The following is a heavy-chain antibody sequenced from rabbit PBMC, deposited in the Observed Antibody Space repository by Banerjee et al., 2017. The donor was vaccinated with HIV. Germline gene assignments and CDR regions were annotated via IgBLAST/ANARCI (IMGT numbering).Heavy chain of an antibody. J-gene: IGHJ4*01. Sequence: QSLEESGGDLVKPGGTLTLTCTASGSDISNNYHMCWVRQAPGKGLEWIACINTSAGNTVYATWAKGRFTISKTSWTTVTLQLNSLTAADTATYFCVRDLAGVIGWNFGLWGPGTLVTVS. CDR2: INTSAGNT. V-gene: IGHV1S40*01. CDR1: GSDISNNYH. D-gene: IGHD4-1*01. CDR3: VRDLAGVIGWNFGL.